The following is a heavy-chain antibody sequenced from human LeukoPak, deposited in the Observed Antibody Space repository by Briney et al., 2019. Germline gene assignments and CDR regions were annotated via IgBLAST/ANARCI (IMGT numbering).Heavy chain of an antibody. CDR3: TRDLAFYYYDSSGYFGAFDI. CDR1: GFTFSSYA. CDR2: ITSSSNYI. D-gene: IGHD3-22*01. Sequence: GGSLRLSCAASGFTFSSYAMTWVRQAPGKGLEWVSSITSSSNYIHYADSVKGRFTISRDNAKNSLYLQMNSLRAEDTAVYYCTRDLAFYYYDSSGYFGAFDIWGQGTTVTVSS. J-gene: IGHJ3*02. V-gene: IGHV3-21*01.